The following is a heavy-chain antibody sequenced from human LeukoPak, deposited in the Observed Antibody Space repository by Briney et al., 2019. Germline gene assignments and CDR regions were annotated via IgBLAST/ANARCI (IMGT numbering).Heavy chain of an antibody. V-gene: IGHV4-59*01. J-gene: IGHJ4*02. CDR2: MYYSGST. Sequence: PSETLSLTCTVSGGSISNYYWSCIRQPPGKGLEWIGYMYYSGSTNYNPSLKSRVTISVDTSKNQFSLKLSSVTAADTAVYYCARGVYGGSPPYYFDYWGKGTLVTVSS. CDR3: ARGVYGGSPPYYFDY. CDR1: GGSISNYY. D-gene: IGHD4-23*01.